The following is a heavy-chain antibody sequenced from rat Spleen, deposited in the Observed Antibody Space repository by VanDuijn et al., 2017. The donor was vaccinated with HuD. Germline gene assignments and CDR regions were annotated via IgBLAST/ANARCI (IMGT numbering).Heavy chain of an antibody. Sequence: EVQLVESGGGLVQPGRSLKLSCAASGFTFSDYAMAWVRQAPQKGLEWVANINHDVRSTYYRDSVKGRFTISRDNAKSTLYLQMDSLRSEDTATYYCASRRGPWFAYWGQGTLVTVSS. V-gene: IGHV5-17*01. J-gene: IGHJ3*01. CDR2: INHDVRST. D-gene: IGHD1-1*01. CDR1: GFTFSDYA. CDR3: ASRRGPWFAY.